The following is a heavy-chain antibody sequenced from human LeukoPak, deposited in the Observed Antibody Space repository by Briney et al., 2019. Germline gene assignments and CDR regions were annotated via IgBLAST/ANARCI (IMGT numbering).Heavy chain of an antibody. CDR3: ASGFSSSPYFDY. V-gene: IGHV3-21*01. CDR1: GFTFSTYY. J-gene: IGHJ4*02. D-gene: IGHD6-6*01. Sequence: GGSLRLSCAASGFTFSTYYMNWVREAPGKGLEWVSFITGSSSYIYYTDSVKGRFTISRDNAKNSLFLQMNSLRDEDTAVYYCASGFSSSPYFDYWGQGTLVTVSS. CDR2: ITGSSSYI.